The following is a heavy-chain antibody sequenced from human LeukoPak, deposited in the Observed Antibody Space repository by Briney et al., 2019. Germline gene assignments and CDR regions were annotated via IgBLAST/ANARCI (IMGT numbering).Heavy chain of an antibody. D-gene: IGHD3-3*01. Sequence: ASVKVSCKASGYTFTSYGISWVRQAPGQGLEWMGWMNPNSGNTGYAQKFQGRVTITRNTSISTAYMELSSLRSEDTAVYYCARKKGHTYDFWSGYPPRLNYFDYWGQGTLVTVSS. CDR1: GYTFTSYG. CDR3: ARKKGHTYDFWSGYPPRLNYFDY. V-gene: IGHV1-8*03. J-gene: IGHJ4*02. CDR2: MNPNSGNT.